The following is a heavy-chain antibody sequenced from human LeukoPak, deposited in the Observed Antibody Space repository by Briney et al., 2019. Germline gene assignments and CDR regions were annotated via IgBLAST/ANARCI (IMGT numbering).Heavy chain of an antibody. CDR2: IYHSGST. CDR1: GGSISSSNW. Sequence: SETLSLTCAVSGGSISSSNWWSWVRQPPGKGLEWIGEIYHSGSTNYNPSLKSRVTISVDKSKNQFSLKLSSVTAADTAVYYCARSKGYCSGGSCYSSFDYWGQGTLVTVSS. CDR3: ARSKGYCSGGSCYSSFDY. V-gene: IGHV4-4*02. J-gene: IGHJ4*02. D-gene: IGHD2-15*01.